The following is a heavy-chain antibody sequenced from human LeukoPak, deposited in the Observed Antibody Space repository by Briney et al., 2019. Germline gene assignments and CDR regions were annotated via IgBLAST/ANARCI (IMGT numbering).Heavy chain of an antibody. V-gene: IGHV4-61*01. J-gene: IGHJ4*02. CDR3: TTAESGNFDY. CDR2: IYYSGST. Sequence: SETLSLTCTVSGGSVSSGSYYWSWIRQPPGKGLEWIGYIYYSGSTNYSPSLKSRVTISVDTSKNQFSLKLSSVTAADTAVYYCTTAESGNFDYWGQGTLVPVSS. CDR1: GGSVSSGSYY. D-gene: IGHD6-25*01.